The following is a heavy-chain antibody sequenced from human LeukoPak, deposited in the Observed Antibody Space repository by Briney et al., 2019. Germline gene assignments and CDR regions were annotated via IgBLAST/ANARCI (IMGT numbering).Heavy chain of an antibody. D-gene: IGHD3-22*01. CDR2: ISSSSSYI. Sequence: GGSLRLSCAASGFTFSSYSMNWVRQAPGKGLEWVSSISSSSSYIYYADSVKGRFTISRDNAKNSLYLQMNSLRAEDTAVYYCARTEGIYYYDSSSYLYWGQGTLVTVSS. J-gene: IGHJ4*02. V-gene: IGHV3-21*01. CDR3: ARTEGIYYYDSSSYLY. CDR1: GFTFSSYS.